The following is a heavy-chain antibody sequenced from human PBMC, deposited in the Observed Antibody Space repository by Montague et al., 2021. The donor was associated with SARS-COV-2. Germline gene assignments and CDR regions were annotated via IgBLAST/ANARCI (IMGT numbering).Heavy chain of an antibody. Sequence: SETLSLTCAVYGRSFSGYYWRWIRQPPAKRQEWFGEINHSGSTNYNPSLKSRVTISVDTSKNQFSLKLSSVTAADTAVYYCASFPSGYYDSSGYHIWGQGTLVTVSS. D-gene: IGHD3-22*01. CDR1: GRSFSGYY. CDR3: ASFPSGYYDSSGYHI. V-gene: IGHV4-34*01. CDR2: INHSGST. J-gene: IGHJ4*02.